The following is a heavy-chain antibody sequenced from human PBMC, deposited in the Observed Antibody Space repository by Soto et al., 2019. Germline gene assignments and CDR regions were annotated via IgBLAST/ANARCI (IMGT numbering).Heavy chain of an antibody. D-gene: IGHD2-21*01. CDR2: IFHSGDT. Sequence: QVQLQESGPGLVEPSGTLSLTCAVSGASISSSTWWSWVRQSPGKGLAWIGEIFHSGDTSYNPSLEMRVIISVDMSKNQFSLRLTSVTASDTAVYFFARDYLAVRTGLYYAMDIWCQGTTVIVSS. J-gene: IGHJ6*02. CDR1: GASISSSTW. V-gene: IGHV4-4*02. CDR3: ARDYLAVRTGLYYAMDI.